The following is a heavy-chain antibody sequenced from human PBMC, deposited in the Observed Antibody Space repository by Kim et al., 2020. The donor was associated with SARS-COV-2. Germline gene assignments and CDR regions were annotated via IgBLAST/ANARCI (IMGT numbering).Heavy chain of an antibody. CDR2: FYPEDGET. Sequence: ASVKVSCKVSGYTLTELSMHWVRQAPGKGLELMGGFYPEDGETIYAQKFQGRVTMTEDTSTDTAYMELSSLRSEDTAVYYCATAGRPFGVRGVMGGMDVWGQGTTVTVSS. D-gene: IGHD3-10*01. V-gene: IGHV1-24*01. J-gene: IGHJ6*02. CDR3: ATAGRPFGVRGVMGGMDV. CDR1: GYTLTELS.